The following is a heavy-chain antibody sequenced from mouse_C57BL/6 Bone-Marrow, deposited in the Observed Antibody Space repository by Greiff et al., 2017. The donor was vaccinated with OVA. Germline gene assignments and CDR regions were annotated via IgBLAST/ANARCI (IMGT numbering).Heavy chain of an antibody. Sequence: VQLKESGAELVRPGASVKLSCTASGFNIKDDYMHWVKQRPEQGLEWIGWIDPENGDTEYASKFHGKATITADPSSNTAYLQLSSLTSEDTAVYYCTTRDTTVVGDYWGQGTTLTVSS. V-gene: IGHV14-4*01. CDR1: GFNIKDDY. CDR2: IDPENGDT. D-gene: IGHD1-1*01. J-gene: IGHJ2*01. CDR3: TTRDTTVVGDY.